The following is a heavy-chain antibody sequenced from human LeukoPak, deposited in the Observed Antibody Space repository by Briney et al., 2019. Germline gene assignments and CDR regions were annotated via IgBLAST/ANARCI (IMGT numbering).Heavy chain of an antibody. Sequence: SETLSLTCAVSGGSFSNYYWSWIRQSPGKGLEWIGEINHSGSNNSDPSLKSRVTMSVDTSKNQFSLKLSSVTAADTAVYYCARVNVQDIVVVPAARDVSSFSYYFDYWGQGTLVTVSS. CDR1: GGSFSNYY. V-gene: IGHV4-34*01. J-gene: IGHJ4*02. CDR3: ARVNVQDIVVVPAARDVSSFSYYFDY. CDR2: INHSGSN. D-gene: IGHD2-2*01.